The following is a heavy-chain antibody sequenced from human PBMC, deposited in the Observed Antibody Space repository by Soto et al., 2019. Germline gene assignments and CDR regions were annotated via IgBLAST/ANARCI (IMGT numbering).Heavy chain of an antibody. CDR2: INPSGGST. J-gene: IGHJ3*02. Sequence: ASVKVSCKASGYTFTSYYMHWVRQAPGQGLEWMGIINPSGGSTSYAQKFRGRVTMTRDTSTSTVYMELSSLRSEDTAVYYCARAGLGMGAFDIWGQGTMVTVSS. CDR1: GYTFTSYY. CDR3: ARAGLGMGAFDI. V-gene: IGHV1-46*03. D-gene: IGHD7-27*01.